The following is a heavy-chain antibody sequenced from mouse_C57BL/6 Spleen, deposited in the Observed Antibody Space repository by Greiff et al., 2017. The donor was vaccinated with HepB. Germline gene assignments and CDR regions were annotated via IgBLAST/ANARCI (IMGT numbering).Heavy chain of an antibody. CDR1: GYTFTSYW. Sequence: VQLQQPGTELVKPGASVKLSCKASGYTFTSYWMHWVKQRPGQGLEWIGNINPSNGGTNYNEKFKSKATLTVDKSSSTAYMQLSSLTSEDSAVYYCARGAYYDYGKYFDVWGTGTTVTVSS. D-gene: IGHD2-4*01. V-gene: IGHV1-53*01. CDR3: ARGAYYDYGKYFDV. CDR2: INPSNGGT. J-gene: IGHJ1*03.